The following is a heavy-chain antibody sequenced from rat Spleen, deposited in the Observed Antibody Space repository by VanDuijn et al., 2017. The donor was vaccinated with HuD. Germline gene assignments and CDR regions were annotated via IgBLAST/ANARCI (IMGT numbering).Heavy chain of an antibody. CDR1: GFTFSNYG. D-gene: IGHD1-1*01. Sequence: EVQLVESGGGLVRPGRSLKLSCAASGFTFSNYGMAWVRQAPTKGLEWVATISYDAFITYYRDSVKGRFSISRDNAKSTLYLQMDSLRSEDTATYYCARIDYYLYVLDAWGQGASVTVSS. CDR2: ISYDAFIT. CDR3: ARIDYYLYVLDA. J-gene: IGHJ4*01. V-gene: IGHV5-29*01.